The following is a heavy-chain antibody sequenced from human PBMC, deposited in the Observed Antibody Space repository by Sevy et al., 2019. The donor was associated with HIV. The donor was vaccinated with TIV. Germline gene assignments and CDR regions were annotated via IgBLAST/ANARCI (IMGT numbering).Heavy chain of an antibody. D-gene: IGHD5-18*01. V-gene: IGHV4-59*13. J-gene: IGHJ4*02. CDR1: GGSISSYC. Sequence: SETLSLTCTVSGGSISSYCCNWIRQSPGKGLEWIGYMCHTGITNYNPSLKSRVTISLDTSRNQFSLRLSSVTAADTAVSYSARAGHSYGLFDYWGQGTLVTVSS. CDR2: MCHTGIT. CDR3: ARAGHSYGLFDY.